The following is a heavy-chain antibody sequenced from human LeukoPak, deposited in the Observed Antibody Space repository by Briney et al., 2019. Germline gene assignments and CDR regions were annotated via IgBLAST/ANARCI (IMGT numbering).Heavy chain of an antibody. D-gene: IGHD1-1*01. CDR2: INHSGST. V-gene: IGHV4-34*01. CDR3: ARGQQLGSYNWFDP. J-gene: IGHJ5*02. CDR1: GGSFSGYY. Sequence: PSETLSLTCADYGGSFSGYYWSWIRQPPGKGLTWIGEINHSGSTNYNPSLKSRVTISVDTSKNQFSLKLSSVTAADTAIYYCARGQQLGSYNWFDPWGQGTLVTVSS.